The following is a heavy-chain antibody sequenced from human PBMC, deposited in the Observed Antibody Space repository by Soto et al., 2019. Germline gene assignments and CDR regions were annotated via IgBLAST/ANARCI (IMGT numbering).Heavy chain of an antibody. Sequence: QVDLQESGPGLVKPSGTLSLTCAVSGVSINSLTWWSWVRQSPGKGLEWIGQIYHNGSPKYNPSLKSRVTISLDKSKNQFSLNLESVTAAHTAIYFCARSVHYFDFWGQGALVTVSS. CDR1: GVSINSLTW. V-gene: IGHV4-4*02. CDR2: IYHNGSP. D-gene: IGHD3-10*02. CDR3: ARSVHYFDF. J-gene: IGHJ4*02.